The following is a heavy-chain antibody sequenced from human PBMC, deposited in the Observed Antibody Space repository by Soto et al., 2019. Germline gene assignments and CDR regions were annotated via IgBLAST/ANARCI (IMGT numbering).Heavy chain of an antibody. D-gene: IGHD3-10*02. J-gene: IGHJ3*02. CDR3: TRHAPPDGTMYAFDI. Sequence: GGSLRLSCAASGFTFSGSAMHWVRQASGKGLEWVGRIRSKANSYATAYAASVKGRFTISRDDSKNTAYLQMNSLKTEDTAVYYCTRHAPPDGTMYAFDIWGQGTMVTVS. CDR1: GFTFSGSA. CDR2: IRSKANSYAT. V-gene: IGHV3-73*01.